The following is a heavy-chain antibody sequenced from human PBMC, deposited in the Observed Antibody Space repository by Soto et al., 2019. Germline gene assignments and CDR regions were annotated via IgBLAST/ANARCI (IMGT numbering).Heavy chain of an antibody. CDR3: ARDTTYYYDSSGYGWFDP. CDR1: GYTFTSYG. D-gene: IGHD3-22*01. Sequence: ASVKVSCKASGYTFTSYGISWVRQAPGQELEWMGWISAYNGNTNYAQKLQGRVTMTTDTSTSTAYMELRSLRSDDTAVYYFARDTTYYYDSSGYGWFDPWGQGTLVTVSS. CDR2: ISAYNGNT. V-gene: IGHV1-18*01. J-gene: IGHJ5*02.